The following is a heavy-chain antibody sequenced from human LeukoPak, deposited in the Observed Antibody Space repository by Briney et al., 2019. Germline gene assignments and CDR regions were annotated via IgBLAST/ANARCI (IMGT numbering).Heavy chain of an antibody. CDR3: ARANWNFIDY. V-gene: IGHV4-30-4*01. CDR1: GGSISSGDYY. D-gene: IGHD1-7*01. Sequence: SETLSLTCTVSGGSISSGDYYWSWIRQPPGKGLEWIGYIYYSGSTYYNPSLKSRVTISVDTSKNQFSLKLSSVTAADTAVYFCARANWNFIDYWGQGTLVTVSS. CDR2: IYYSGST. J-gene: IGHJ4*02.